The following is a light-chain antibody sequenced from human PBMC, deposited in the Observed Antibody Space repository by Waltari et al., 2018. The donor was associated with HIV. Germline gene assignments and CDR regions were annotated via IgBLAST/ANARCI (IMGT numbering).Light chain of an antibody. J-gene: IGLJ2*01. CDR1: SSDVGGYDY. V-gene: IGLV2-23*02. CDR3: CSCARGPTLEL. Sequence: QSALTQPASVSGSPGQSITISCTGTSSDVGGYDYVSWYQQHPGKAPKRLMYDVTKRPPGVANRCSGAKSGNTASLTIAGRQAEDEADYFCCSCARGPTLELVGGGTKLTVL. CDR2: DVT.